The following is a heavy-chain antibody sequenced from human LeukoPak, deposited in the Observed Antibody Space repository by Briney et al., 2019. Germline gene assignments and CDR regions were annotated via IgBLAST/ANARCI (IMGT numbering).Heavy chain of an antibody. CDR3: TRHSHDSSAGWFDP. CDR2: IRSKANNYAT. Sequence: GGSLRLSCAASGFTFSGSAIHWVRQASGKGLEWVGRIRSKANNYATAYAASMKGRFTISRDDSKNTAYLQMNSLKTEDTAVYYCTRHSHDSSAGWFDPWGQGTLVTVSS. D-gene: IGHD3-22*01. CDR1: GFTFSGSA. J-gene: IGHJ5*02. V-gene: IGHV3-73*01.